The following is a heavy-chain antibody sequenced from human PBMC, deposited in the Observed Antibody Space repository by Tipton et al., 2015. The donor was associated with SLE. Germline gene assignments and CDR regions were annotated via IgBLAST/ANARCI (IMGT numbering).Heavy chain of an antibody. J-gene: IGHJ4*02. CDR3: ARESRPSYYDFWSGYPDY. D-gene: IGHD3-3*01. CDR2: ISYSGT. Sequence: TLSLTCTVSGGSISSGDYYWSWIRQPPGKGLEWIGYISYSGTYSNPSLKSRVTISVDTSKNQFSLKLSSVTAADTAVYYCARESRPSYYDFWSGYPDYWGQGTLVTVSS. CDR1: GGSISSGDYY. V-gene: IGHV4-30-4*08.